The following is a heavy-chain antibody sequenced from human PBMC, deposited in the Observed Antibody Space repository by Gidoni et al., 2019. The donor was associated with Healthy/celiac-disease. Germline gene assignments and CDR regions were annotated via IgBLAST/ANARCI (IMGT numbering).Heavy chain of an antibody. J-gene: IGHJ4*02. CDR1: GGPISSSSYY. Sequence: QLQLQESGPGLVKPSETLSLTCTVSGGPISSSSYYWGWIRQPPGKGLEWIGSIYYSGSTYYNPSLKSRVTISVDTSKNQFSLKLSSVTAADTAVYYCARQTRSSSSASRVLDYWGQGTLVTVSS. D-gene: IGHD6-13*01. CDR2: IYYSGST. V-gene: IGHV4-39*01. CDR3: ARQTRSSSSASRVLDY.